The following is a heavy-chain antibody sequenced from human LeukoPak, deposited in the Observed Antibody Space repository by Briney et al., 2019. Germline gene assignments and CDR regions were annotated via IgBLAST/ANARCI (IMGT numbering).Heavy chain of an antibody. CDR2: IIPILGIA. CDR1: GGTFSSYA. Sequence: ASVKVSCKASGGTFSSYAISWVRQAPGQGLEWMGRIIPILGIANYAQKFQGRVTITADKSTSTAYMELSSLRSEDTAVYSCARVLWVGATDSHHLTYYYGMDVWGQGTTVTVSS. J-gene: IGHJ6*02. V-gene: IGHV1-69*04. D-gene: IGHD1-26*01. CDR3: ARVLWVGATDSHHLTYYYGMDV.